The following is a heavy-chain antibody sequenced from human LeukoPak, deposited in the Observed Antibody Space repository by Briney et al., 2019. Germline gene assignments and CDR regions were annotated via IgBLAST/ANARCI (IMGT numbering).Heavy chain of an antibody. J-gene: IGHJ4*02. CDR3: ARDSGSYLQPTDY. V-gene: IGHV3-23*01. Sequence: GGSLRLSCVGSAFTFSTYAMSGVRQDPGYGWDWLSSLTGNGGSAYYADSVKGRFTISRDNSKNTLYLQMNSLRAEDTAVYHCARDSGSYLQPTDYWGQGTLVTVSS. CDR2: LTGNGGSA. CDR1: AFTFSTYA. D-gene: IGHD1-26*01.